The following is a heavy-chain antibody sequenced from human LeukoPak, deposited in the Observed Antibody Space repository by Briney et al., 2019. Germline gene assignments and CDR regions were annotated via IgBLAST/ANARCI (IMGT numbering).Heavy chain of an antibody. CDR2: IYSGDTT. D-gene: IGHD3-22*01. V-gene: IGHV3-66*01. CDR1: GFTVSTYY. J-gene: IGHJ3*02. Sequence: GGSLRLSCAASGFTVSTYYMSWVRQAPGKGLEWVSVIYSGDTTFYADSVRGKFTISRDNAKNSLYLQMNSLRAEDTAVYYCARGLTMIGDAFDIWGQGTMVTVSS. CDR3: ARGLTMIGDAFDI.